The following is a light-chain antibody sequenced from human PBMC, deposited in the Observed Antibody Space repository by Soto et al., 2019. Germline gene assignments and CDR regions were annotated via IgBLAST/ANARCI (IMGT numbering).Light chain of an antibody. CDR1: SSDVGSYNL. Sequence: QSALTQPASVSGSPGQSITISCTGSSSDVGSYNLVSWYQQHPGKAPKLMIYEVSKRPSGVSNRFSGSKSGYTASLTISGLQAEDEADYYCCSYAGSSTLVFGGGTQLTVL. J-gene: IGLJ2*01. CDR3: CSYAGSSTLV. V-gene: IGLV2-23*02. CDR2: EVS.